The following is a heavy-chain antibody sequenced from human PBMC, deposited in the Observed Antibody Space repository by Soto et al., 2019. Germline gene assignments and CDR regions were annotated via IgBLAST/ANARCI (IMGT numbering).Heavy chain of an antibody. J-gene: IGHJ5*02. CDR3: ARDLLGRGYSGYDLSNWFDP. Sequence: QVQLQESGPGLVKPSETLSLTCTVSGGSISSYYWSWIRQPPGKGLEWIGYIYYSGSTNYNPSLKSRVTIPVDTSKNQFSLKLSSVTAADTAVYYCARDLLGRGYSGYDLSNWFDPWGQGTLVTVSS. CDR2: IYYSGST. V-gene: IGHV4-59*01. D-gene: IGHD5-12*01. CDR1: GGSISSYY.